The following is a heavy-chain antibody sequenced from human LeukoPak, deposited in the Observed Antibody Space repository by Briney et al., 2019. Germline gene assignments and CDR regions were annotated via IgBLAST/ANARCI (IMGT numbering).Heavy chain of an antibody. CDR1: GFTFSSYS. CDR2: ISTSGSTI. CDR3: ARDWHSSGGVGYGMDV. D-gene: IGHD2-8*02. V-gene: IGHV3-48*04. Sequence: HPGGSLRLSCAASGFTFSSYSMNWVRQAPGKGLEWVSCISTSGSTIYYADSVKGRFTNSRDNAKNSLYLQMNGLRVEDTAVYYCARDWHSSGGVGYGMDVWGQGTTVTVSS. J-gene: IGHJ6*02.